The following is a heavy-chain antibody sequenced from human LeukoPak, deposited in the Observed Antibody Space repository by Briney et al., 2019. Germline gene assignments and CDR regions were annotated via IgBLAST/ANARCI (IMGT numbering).Heavy chain of an antibody. CDR1: GFNFNYFA. D-gene: IGHD4/OR15-4a*01. CDR3: SRIKYGGNTGYHFAY. J-gene: IGHJ4*02. V-gene: IGHV3-23*01. CDR2: IGDIGSGG. Sequence: GGSLRLSCSASGFNFNYFAMSWIRQAPGKRLEWVSTIGDIGSGGSYADSVRRRFTISRDHSKNMVSPQMHSLRVDDSAVYYCSRIKYGGNTGYHFAYWGQGTLVTVSS.